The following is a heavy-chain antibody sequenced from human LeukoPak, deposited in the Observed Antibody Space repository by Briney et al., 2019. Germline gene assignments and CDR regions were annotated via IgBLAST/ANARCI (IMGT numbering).Heavy chain of an antibody. CDR3: ARAGSGSYYKLFYMDV. Sequence: GTSLRLSCVASGFTVGSYAVRWVRQAPGKGLEWVAIISYDGDNKYYGDSVQGRFTISRDNSKNTLYLQMNGLRVEDTAVYYCARAGSGSYYKLFYMDVWGKGTTVTVSS. V-gene: IGHV3-30-3*01. CDR2: ISYDGDNK. J-gene: IGHJ6*03. CDR1: GFTVGSYA. D-gene: IGHD3-10*01.